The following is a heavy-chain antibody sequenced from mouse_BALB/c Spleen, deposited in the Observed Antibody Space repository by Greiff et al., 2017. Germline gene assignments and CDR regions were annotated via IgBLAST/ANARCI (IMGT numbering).Heavy chain of an antibody. CDR2: ISSGGGST. V-gene: IGHV5-12-1*01. D-gene: IGHD2-1*01. CDR3: ARQGGGNYLYYAMDY. Sequence: DVKLVESGGGLVKPGGSLKLSCAASGFAFSSYDMSWVRQTPEKRLEWVAYISSGGGSTYYPDTVKGRFTISRDNAKNTLYLQMSSLKSEDTAMYYGARQGGGNYLYYAMDYWGQGTSVTVSS. CDR1: GFAFSSYD. J-gene: IGHJ4*01.